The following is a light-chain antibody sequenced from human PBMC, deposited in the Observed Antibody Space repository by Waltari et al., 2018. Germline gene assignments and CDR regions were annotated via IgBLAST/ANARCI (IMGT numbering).Light chain of an antibody. V-gene: IGKV1-39*01. CDR2: AAS. CDR1: QSIASY. Sequence: DIQMAQSPSSLSASVGDRVTITCRACQSIASYLYWYQQKPGKAPKLLIYAASTLQSGVTSRFGGSDSETDCTLTISSLQPEDFATYYSQQGDSIPPQFTFGPGTKVDIK. CDR3: QQGDSIPPQFT. J-gene: IGKJ3*01.